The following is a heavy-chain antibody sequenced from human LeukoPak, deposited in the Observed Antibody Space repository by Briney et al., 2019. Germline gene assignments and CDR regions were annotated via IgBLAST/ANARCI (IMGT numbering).Heavy chain of an antibody. J-gene: IGHJ5*02. D-gene: IGHD6-19*01. CDR3: ARGNPPGGYSGGWYLWFDP. CDR2: IYYSGST. V-gene: IGHV4-30-4*08. CDR1: GGSISSGDYY. Sequence: SQTLSLTCTVSGGSISSGDYYWSWIRQPPGKGLEWIGYIYYSGSTYYNPSLKSRVTISVDTSKNQFSLKLSSVTAADTAVYYCARGNPPGGYSGGWYLWFDPWGQGTLVTVSS.